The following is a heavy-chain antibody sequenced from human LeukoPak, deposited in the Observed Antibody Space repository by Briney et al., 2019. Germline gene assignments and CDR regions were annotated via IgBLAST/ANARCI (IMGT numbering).Heavy chain of an antibody. D-gene: IGHD6-13*01. J-gene: IGHJ4*02. V-gene: IGHV1-69*05. CDR2: IIPIFGTA. Sequence: SVKVSCKASGGTFSSYAISWVRQAPGQGLEWMGGIIPIFGTANYAQKFQGRVTITTDESTSTAYMELSSLRSEDTAVYYCANGIAAAGTGQNWGQGTLVTVSS. CDR1: GGTFSSYA. CDR3: ANGIAAAGTGQN.